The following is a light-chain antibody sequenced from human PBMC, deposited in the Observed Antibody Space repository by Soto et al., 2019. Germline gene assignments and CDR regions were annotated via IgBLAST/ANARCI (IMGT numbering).Light chain of an antibody. Sequence: EIVMTQSPATLSVSPGERATLSCRASQSVSSNVAWYQQIPGQTPRLLIYGASTRATGIPVRFSGSGSGTEFTLTISRLEPEDFAVYYCQQYGSSPPTFGQGTRLEIK. V-gene: IGKV3-15*01. CDR1: QSVSSN. J-gene: IGKJ5*01. CDR2: GAS. CDR3: QQYGSSPPT.